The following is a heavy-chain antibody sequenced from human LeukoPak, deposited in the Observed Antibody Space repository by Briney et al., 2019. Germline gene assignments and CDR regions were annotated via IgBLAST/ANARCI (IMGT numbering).Heavy chain of an antibody. CDR3: SRQVVGNDY. J-gene: IGHJ4*02. D-gene: IGHD3-22*01. V-gene: IGHV4-34*01. CDR2: VNHSGYT. Sequence: SETLSLTCAVYGESSFSNYYWSWIRQTPGGALEWIGEVNHSGYTNYNPSLKSRVTLSIDTSKNQFSLRRNSVTAADTAVYYCSRQVVGNDYWGQGTLVTVSS. CDR1: GESSFSNYY.